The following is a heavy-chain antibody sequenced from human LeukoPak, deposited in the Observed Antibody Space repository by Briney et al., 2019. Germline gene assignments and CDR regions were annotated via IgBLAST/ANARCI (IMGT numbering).Heavy chain of an antibody. Sequence: GGSLRLSCAASGFTFSSYWMSWVRQAPGKGLEWVVNIKQDGSEKYYVDSVKGRFTISRDNAKNSLYLQMNSLRAEDTAVYYCARGGSSWYHYFDYWGQGTLVTVSS. CDR1: GFTFSSYW. D-gene: IGHD6-13*01. V-gene: IGHV3-7*03. CDR3: ARGGSSWYHYFDY. J-gene: IGHJ4*02. CDR2: IKQDGSEK.